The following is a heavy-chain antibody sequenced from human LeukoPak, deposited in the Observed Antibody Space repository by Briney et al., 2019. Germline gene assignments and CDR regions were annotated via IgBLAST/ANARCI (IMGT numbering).Heavy chain of an antibody. D-gene: IGHD3-22*01. CDR1: GFTFDDYA. CDR3: AKDKIDSSGYYFDY. J-gene: IGHJ4*02. CDR2: ISWNSGSI. V-gene: IGHV3-9*01. Sequence: GGSLRLSCAASGFTFDDYAMHWVRHAPGKGLEWVSGISWNSGSIGYADSVKGRFTISRDNAKNSLYLQMNSLRAEDTALYYCAKDKIDSSGYYFDYWGQGTLVTVSS.